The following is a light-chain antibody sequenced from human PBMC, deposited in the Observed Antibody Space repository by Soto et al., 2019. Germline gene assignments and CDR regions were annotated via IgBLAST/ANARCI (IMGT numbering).Light chain of an antibody. V-gene: IGKV1-39*01. J-gene: IGKJ5*01. CDR2: AAS. Sequence: IQMPQSPSSLSASVGGRVTITCRASQSISSYLNWYQQKPGKAPKLLIYAASSLQSGVPSRFSGSGSGTDFTLTISSLQPEDFATYYCQQSYSTPITFGQRTRLENK. CDR1: QSISSY. CDR3: QQSYSTPIT.